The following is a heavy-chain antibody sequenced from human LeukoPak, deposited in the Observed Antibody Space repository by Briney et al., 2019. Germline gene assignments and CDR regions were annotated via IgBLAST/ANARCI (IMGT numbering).Heavy chain of an antibody. J-gene: IGHJ4*02. CDR2: INPTGDRT. CDR1: GYTFTSYY. CDR3: ARDMSSVLRFLEWSPRHSLDY. Sequence: ASVKVSCKASGYTFTSYYMHWVRQAPGQGLEWMGLINPTGDRTGYAQKFQGRVTMTRDMSTSTVYMELSSLRSEDTAVYYCARDMSSVLRFLEWSPRHSLDYWGQGTLVTVSS. D-gene: IGHD3-3*01. V-gene: IGHV1-46*01.